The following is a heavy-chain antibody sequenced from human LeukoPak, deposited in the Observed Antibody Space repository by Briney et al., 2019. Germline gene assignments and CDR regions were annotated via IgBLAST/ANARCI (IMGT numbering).Heavy chain of an antibody. CDR3: ARESGRYYYDSSGYNAEYYFDY. V-gene: IGHV3-7*03. J-gene: IGHJ4*02. Sequence: GGSLRLSCAASGFTFSSYWMSWLRQAPGKGLEWVANIKQDGSEKYYVDSVKGRFTISRDNAKNSLYLQMNSLRAEDTAVYYCARESGRYYYDSSGYNAEYYFDYWGQGTLVTVSS. D-gene: IGHD3-22*01. CDR1: GFTFSSYW. CDR2: IKQDGSEK.